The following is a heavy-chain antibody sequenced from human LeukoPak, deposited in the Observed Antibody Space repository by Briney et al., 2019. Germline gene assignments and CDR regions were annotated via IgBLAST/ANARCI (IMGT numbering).Heavy chain of an antibody. CDR2: ISGSGGST. Sequence: GGSLRLSCAASGFTFSSYGMSWVRQAPGKGLEWVSAISGSGGSTYYADSAKGRFTISRDNSKNTLYLQMNSLRAEDTAVYYCARGGSYLSAFDIWGQGTMVTVSS. D-gene: IGHD1-26*01. V-gene: IGHV3-23*01. J-gene: IGHJ3*02. CDR3: ARGGSYLSAFDI. CDR1: GFTFSSYG.